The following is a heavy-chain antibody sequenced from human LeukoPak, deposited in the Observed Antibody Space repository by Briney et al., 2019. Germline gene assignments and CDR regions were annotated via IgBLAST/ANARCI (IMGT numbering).Heavy chain of an antibody. CDR1: GGSISSGTYY. V-gene: IGHV4-61*01. Sequence: SETLSLTCTVSGGSISSGTYYWSWIRQPPGKGLEWTAYIYYSGSTKYNPSHRSRVAMSAGTSKNQFSLKMTSVTAADTSVYYCVRGFCRGDSCYSAEYFQHWGQGTLVTVSS. J-gene: IGHJ1*01. CDR3: VRGFCRGDSCYSAEYFQH. D-gene: IGHD2-15*01. CDR2: IYYSGST.